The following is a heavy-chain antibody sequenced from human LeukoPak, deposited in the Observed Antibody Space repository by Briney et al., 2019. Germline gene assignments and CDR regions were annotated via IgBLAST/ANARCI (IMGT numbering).Heavy chain of an antibody. Sequence: GGSLRLSGAASGFTFSSYEMNWVRQAPAKGLKWVSYISSSGSTIYYADSVKGRFTISRDNAKNSLYLQMNSLRAEDTAVYYCAELGITMIGGVWGKGTTVTISS. CDR1: GFTFSSYE. J-gene: IGHJ6*04. D-gene: IGHD3-10*02. CDR2: ISSSGSTI. V-gene: IGHV3-48*03. CDR3: AELGITMIGGV.